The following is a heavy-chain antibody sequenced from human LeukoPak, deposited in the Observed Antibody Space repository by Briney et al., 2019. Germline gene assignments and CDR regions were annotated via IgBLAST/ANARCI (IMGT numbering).Heavy chain of an antibody. CDR1: GGTFTSYD. V-gene: IGHV1-8*03. J-gene: IGHJ5*02. CDR2: MNPNSGNT. Sequence: GASVKVSCKASGGTFTSYDINWVRQATGQGLEWMGWMNPNSGNTGYAQKFQGRVTITRNTSISTAYMELSSLRSEDTAVYYCARGFTFGGVIVNSYWFDPWGQGTLVTVSS. D-gene: IGHD3-16*02. CDR3: ARGFTFGGVIVNSYWFDP.